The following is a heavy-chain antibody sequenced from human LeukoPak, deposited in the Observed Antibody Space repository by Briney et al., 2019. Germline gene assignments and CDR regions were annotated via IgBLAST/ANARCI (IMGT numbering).Heavy chain of an antibody. V-gene: IGHV3-23*01. CDR2: ISGSGGST. CDR1: GFTLSSYA. CDR3: AKTPSYDYFVF. J-gene: IGHJ4*02. Sequence: GGSLRLSCAASGFTLSSYAMSWVRQAPAKGLEWVSAISGSGGSTYYADSVKGRFTISRDNSKNTLYLQMNSLRAEDTAVYYCAKTPSYDYFVFWGQGPLDTVSS. D-gene: IGHD3-16*01.